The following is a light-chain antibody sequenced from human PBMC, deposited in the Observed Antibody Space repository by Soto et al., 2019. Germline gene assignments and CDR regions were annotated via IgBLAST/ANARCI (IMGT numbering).Light chain of an antibody. CDR2: AAS. CDR3: QQTDTFPRT. V-gene: IGKV1-39*01. J-gene: IGKJ1*01. CDR1: QSISSY. Sequence: DIQMTQSPSSLSASVGDRVTITCRASQSISSYLNWYQHKPGKAPKLLIYAASSLQTGVPSRFSGSRSGTDFALTISSLQREDFATYYCQQTDTFPRTFCQGTKVE.